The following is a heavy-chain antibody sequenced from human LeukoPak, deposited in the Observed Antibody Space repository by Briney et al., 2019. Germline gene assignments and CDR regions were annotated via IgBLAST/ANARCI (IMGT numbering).Heavy chain of an antibody. CDR1: GGTFSSYA. J-gene: IGHJ6*02. Sequence: GASVKVSCKASGGTFSSYASSWVRPAPGEGLGWMGRIMPILGRANYAQKFQGRVTITADKSASTAYMELSSLRSEDTAVYYCARTSNLLAFGEITYYYYGMDVWGQGTTVTVSS. CDR2: IMPILGRA. D-gene: IGHD3-10*01. V-gene: IGHV1-69*04. CDR3: ARTSNLLAFGEITYYYYGMDV.